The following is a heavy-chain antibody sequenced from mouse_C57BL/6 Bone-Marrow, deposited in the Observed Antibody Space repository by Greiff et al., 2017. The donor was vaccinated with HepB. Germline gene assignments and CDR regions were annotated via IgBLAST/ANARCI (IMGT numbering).Heavy chain of an antibody. J-gene: IGHJ4*01. V-gene: IGHV5-4*01. D-gene: IGHD1-1*01. CDR2: ISDGGSYT. CDR1: GFTFSSYA. Sequence: EVKVVESGGGLVKPGGSLKLSCAASGFTFSSYAMSWVRQTPEKRLEWVATISDGGSYTYYPDNVKGRFTISRDNAKNNLYLQMSHLKSEDTAMYYCARDPYGSSSFYAMDYWGQGTSVTVSS. CDR3: ARDPYGSSSFYAMDY.